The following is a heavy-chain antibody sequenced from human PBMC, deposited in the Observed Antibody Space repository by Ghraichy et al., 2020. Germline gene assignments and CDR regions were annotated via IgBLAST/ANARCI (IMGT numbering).Heavy chain of an antibody. CDR1: GYTFNGYF. CDR3: ARTSSTSLYGMDV. CDR2: INPNSGGT. V-gene: IGHV1-2*06. J-gene: IGHJ6*02. Sequence: ASVKVSCKASGYTFNGYFIHWVRQAPGQGLEWKGRINPNSGGTNYAQKFQGRVTMTRDTSISTAYMELSRLESDDTAVYYCARTSSTSLYGMDVWGQGTTVTVSS. D-gene: IGHD2-2*01.